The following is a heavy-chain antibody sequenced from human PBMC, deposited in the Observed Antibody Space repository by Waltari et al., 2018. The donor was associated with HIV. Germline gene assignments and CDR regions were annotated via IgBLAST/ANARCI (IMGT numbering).Heavy chain of an antibody. CDR2: IIPIFGTA. D-gene: IGHD3-10*01. J-gene: IGHJ6*02. CDR1: GGTFSSYA. Sequence: QVQLVQSGAEVKKPGSSVKVSCKASGGTFSSYAISWVRQAPGQGLEWMGGIIPIFGTANYAQKFQGRVTITADESTSTAYMELSSLRSEDTAVYYCAREGGITMVRGVSSGMDVWGQGTTVTVSS. CDR3: AREGGITMVRGVSSGMDV. V-gene: IGHV1-69*12.